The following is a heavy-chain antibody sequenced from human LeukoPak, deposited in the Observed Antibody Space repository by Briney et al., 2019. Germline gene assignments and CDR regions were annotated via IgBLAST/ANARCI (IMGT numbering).Heavy chain of an antibody. CDR1: GYTFTGYY. V-gene: IGHV1-2*02. J-gene: IGHJ5*02. D-gene: IGHD2-2*03. Sequence: GASVKVSCKASGYTFTGYYMHWVRQAPGQGLEWMEWINPNGGGTNYAQKFQGRVTMTRDTSISTAYMELSRLRSDDTAVYYCARSGYCSSTSCYNWFDPWGQGTLVTVSS. CDR2: INPNGGGT. CDR3: ARSGYCSSTSCYNWFDP.